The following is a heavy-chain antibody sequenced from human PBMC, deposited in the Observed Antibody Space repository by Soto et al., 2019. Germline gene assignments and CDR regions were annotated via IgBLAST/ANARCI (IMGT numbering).Heavy chain of an antibody. J-gene: IGHJ6*03. Sequence: SETLSLTCTVSGGSISSSSYYWGWIRQPPGKGLEWIGSIYYSGSTYYNPSLKSRVTISVDTSKNQFSLKLSSVTAADTAVYNCARREDMTTDLGYYYMDVWGKGTTVTVSS. CDR3: ARREDMTTDLGYYYMDV. V-gene: IGHV4-39*01. CDR1: GGSISSSSYY. D-gene: IGHD4-17*01. CDR2: IYYSGST.